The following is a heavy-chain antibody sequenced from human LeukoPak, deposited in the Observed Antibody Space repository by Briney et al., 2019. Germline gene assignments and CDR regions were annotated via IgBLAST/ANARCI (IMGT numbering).Heavy chain of an antibody. CDR2: IGTAGDT. V-gene: IGHV3-13*01. CDR3: ARAVYYYDSSGYVNWYFDL. D-gene: IGHD3-22*01. CDR1: GFTFSSYD. Sequence: PGGSLRLSCAASGFTFSSYDMHWVRQATGKGLEWVSAIGTAGDTYYPGSVKGRFTISRENAKNSLYLQMNSLRAGDTAVYYCARAVYYYDSSGYVNWYFDLWGRGTLVTVSS. J-gene: IGHJ2*01.